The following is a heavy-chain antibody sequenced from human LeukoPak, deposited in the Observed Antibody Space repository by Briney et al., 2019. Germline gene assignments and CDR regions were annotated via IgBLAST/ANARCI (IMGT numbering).Heavy chain of an antibody. CDR2: ISAYNGNT. Sequence: GASVKVSCKASGYTFTSYGISWVRQAPGQGLEWMGWISAYNGNTNYAQKLQGRVTMTTDTSTSTAYMELRSLRSDDTAVYYCARASPVITVTIGFGWFDPWGQGTLVTVSS. CDR1: GYTFTSYG. CDR3: ARASPVITVTIGFGWFDP. J-gene: IGHJ5*02. D-gene: IGHD4-17*01. V-gene: IGHV1-18*01.